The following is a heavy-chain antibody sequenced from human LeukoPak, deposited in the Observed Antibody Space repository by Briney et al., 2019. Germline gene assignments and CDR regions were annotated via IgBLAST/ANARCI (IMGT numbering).Heavy chain of an antibody. J-gene: IGHJ4*02. CDR3: AKDLGDYGYYFDY. D-gene: IGHD4-17*01. CDR1: GFPFSSYA. CDR2: ISGSGGST. Sequence: PGGSLRLSCAASGFPFSSYAMSWVRQAPGKGLEWVSVISGSGGSTYYADSVKGRFTISRDNSKLTLYPQMNSLRADDTAVYYCAKDLGDYGYYFDYWGQGTLVTVSS. V-gene: IGHV3-23*01.